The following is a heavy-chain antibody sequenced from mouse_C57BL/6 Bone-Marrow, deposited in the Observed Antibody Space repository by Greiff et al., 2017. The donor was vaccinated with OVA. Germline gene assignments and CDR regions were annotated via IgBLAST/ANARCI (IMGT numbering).Heavy chain of an antibody. V-gene: IGHV5-4*01. CDR1: GFTFSSYA. CDR3: ARLGDYSNYGYAMDY. D-gene: IGHD2-5*01. Sequence: EVQLVESGGGLVKPGGSLKLSCAASGFTFSSYAMSWVRQTPEKRLEWVATISDGGSYTYYPDNVKGRFTIYRDNAKNNLYLQMSHLKSEDTAMYYCARLGDYSNYGYAMDYWGQGTSVTVSS. J-gene: IGHJ4*01. CDR2: ISDGGSYT.